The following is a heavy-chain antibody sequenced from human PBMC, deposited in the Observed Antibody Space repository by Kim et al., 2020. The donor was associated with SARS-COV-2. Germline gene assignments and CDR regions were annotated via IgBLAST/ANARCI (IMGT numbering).Heavy chain of an antibody. J-gene: IGHJ4*02. CDR1: GFTVSSNY. Sequence: GGSLRLSCAASGFTVSSNYMSWVLQAPGKGLEWVSVIYSGGSTYYADSVKGRFTISRDNSKNTLYLQMNSLRAEDTAVYYCARAGRYYGSGSYYFDYWGQGTLVTVSS. CDR2: IYSGGST. D-gene: IGHD3-10*01. V-gene: IGHV3-53*01. CDR3: ARAGRYYGSGSYYFDY.